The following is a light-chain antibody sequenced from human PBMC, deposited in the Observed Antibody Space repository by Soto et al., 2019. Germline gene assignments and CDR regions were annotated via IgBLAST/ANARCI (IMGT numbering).Light chain of an antibody. CDR2: DVS. Sequence: EIVLTQSPGTLSLSPGERATLSCRSSQSVSSNYLAWYQQKPDQAPRLVIYDVSGRATGIPDRFSGSGSGTDFPLTISRLEPEDFAVYYCQQDGRSPTFGQGTKVEIK. CDR1: QSVSSNY. V-gene: IGKV3-20*01. CDR3: QQDGRSPT. J-gene: IGKJ1*01.